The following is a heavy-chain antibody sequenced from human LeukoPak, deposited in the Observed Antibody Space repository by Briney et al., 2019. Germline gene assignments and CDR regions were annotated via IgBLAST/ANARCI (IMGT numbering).Heavy chain of an antibody. CDR1: GFTFSSYG. Sequence: GGSLRLSCAASGFTFSSYGMHWVRQAPGKGLEWVAVISYDGSNKYYADSVKGRFTISRDNSKNTLYLQMNSLRAEDTAVYYCAKEASFDYGDYYSDYWGQGALVTVSS. D-gene: IGHD4-17*01. CDR3: AKEASFDYGDYYSDY. CDR2: ISYDGSNK. V-gene: IGHV3-30*18. J-gene: IGHJ4*02.